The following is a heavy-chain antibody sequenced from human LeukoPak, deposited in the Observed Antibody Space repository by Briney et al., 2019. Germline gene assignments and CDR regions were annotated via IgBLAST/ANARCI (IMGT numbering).Heavy chain of an antibody. Sequence: SETLSLTCTVSGGSISSYYWSWIRQPPGKGLEWIGYIYYSGSTNYNPSLKSRVTISVDTSKNQFSLKLSSVTAADTAVCYCARSFYDPFDYWGQGTLVTVSS. CDR2: IYYSGST. J-gene: IGHJ4*02. V-gene: IGHV4-59*01. D-gene: IGHD2/OR15-2a*01. CDR3: ARSFYDPFDY. CDR1: GGSISSYY.